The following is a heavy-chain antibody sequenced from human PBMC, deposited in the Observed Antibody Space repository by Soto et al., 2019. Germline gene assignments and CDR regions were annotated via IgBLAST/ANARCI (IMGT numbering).Heavy chain of an antibody. V-gene: IGHV1-18*01. J-gene: IGHJ6*02. CDR3: ARVGSGDYLVYYYYGMDV. Sequence: ASVKVSCKASGGTFSSYAISWVRQAPGQGLEWMGWISAYNGNTNYAQKLQGRVTMTTDTSTSTAYMELRSLRSDDTAVYYCARVGSGDYLVYYYYGMDVWGQGTTVTVSS. CDR1: GGTFSSYA. D-gene: IGHD4-17*01. CDR2: ISAYNGNT.